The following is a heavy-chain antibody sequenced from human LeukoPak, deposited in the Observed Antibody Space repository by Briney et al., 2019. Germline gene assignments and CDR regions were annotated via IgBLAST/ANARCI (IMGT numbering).Heavy chain of an antibody. J-gene: IGHJ4*02. CDR3: ARGPSRRWGTFDY. D-gene: IGHD3-16*01. CDR1: GGFISCYY. V-gene: IGHV4-59*13. Sequence: KTLSLTSTVCGGFISCYYWSWMRQPAGGLVGWGGYIHYSGSTHHNPPLKSRVTISVAPSKHQFSLKLSSGTAADPAVYYCARGPSRRWGTFDYRGQGTLLTDSS. CDR2: IHYSGST.